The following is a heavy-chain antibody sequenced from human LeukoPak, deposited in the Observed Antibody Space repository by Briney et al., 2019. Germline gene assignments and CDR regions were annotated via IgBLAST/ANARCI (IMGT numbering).Heavy chain of an antibody. CDR1: GYTFSNYG. V-gene: IGHV1-18*04. CDR2: INTDNGNT. Sequence: ASVKVSCKASGYTFSNYGISWVRQAPGQGLECMGWINTDNGNTNYAQKFQGRVTMTTDTSTSTAYMELRSLRSDDTAMYYCARDRVGHSAIGLGRSGSNWCQGTLVTVSS. J-gene: IGHJ4*02. D-gene: IGHD3/OR15-3a*01. CDR3: ARDRVGHSAIGLGRSGSN.